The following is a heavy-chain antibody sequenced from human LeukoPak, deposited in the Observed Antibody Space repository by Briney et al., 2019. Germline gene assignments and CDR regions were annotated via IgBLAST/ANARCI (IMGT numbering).Heavy chain of an antibody. V-gene: IGHV4-4*07. Sequence: PSETLSLTCTVSGGSISSYYWSWIRQPAGKGLEWIGRIYTSGSTNYNPSLKSRVTMSVDTSKNQFSLKLSSVTAADTAVYYCASTPVNWDQGKVLYYYYYMDVWGKGTTVTVSS. CDR2: IYTSGST. J-gene: IGHJ6*03. CDR3: ASTPVNWDQGKVLYYYYYMDV. CDR1: GGSISSYY. D-gene: IGHD7-27*01.